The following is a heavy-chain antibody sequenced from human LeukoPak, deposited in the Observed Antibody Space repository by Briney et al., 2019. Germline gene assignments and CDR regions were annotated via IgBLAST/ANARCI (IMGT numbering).Heavy chain of an antibody. V-gene: IGHV3-21*01. CDR3: ASIVVPAAIMVY. D-gene: IGHD2-2*02. Sequence: PGGSLRLSCAASGFTFSAYDMNWVRQAPGKGLEWVSSISSSSSYIYYADSVKGRFTISRDNAKNSLYLQMNSLRAEDTAVYYCASIVVPAAIMVYGGQGPLVTVSS. CDR2: ISSSSSYI. CDR1: GFTFSAYD. J-gene: IGHJ4*02.